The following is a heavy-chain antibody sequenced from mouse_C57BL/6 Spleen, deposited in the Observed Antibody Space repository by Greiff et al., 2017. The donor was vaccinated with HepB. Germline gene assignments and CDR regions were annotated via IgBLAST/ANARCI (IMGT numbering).Heavy chain of an antibody. CDR2: IRSKSNNYAT. V-gene: IGHV10-1*01. Sequence: DVQLQESGGGLVQPKGSLKLSCAASGFSFNTYAMNWVRQAPGKGLEWVARIRSKSNNYATYYADSVKDRFTISRDDSESMLYLQMNNLKTEDTAMYYCVRRGGDYWGQGTSVTVSS. J-gene: IGHJ4*01. CDR1: GFSFNTYA. CDR3: VRRGGDY.